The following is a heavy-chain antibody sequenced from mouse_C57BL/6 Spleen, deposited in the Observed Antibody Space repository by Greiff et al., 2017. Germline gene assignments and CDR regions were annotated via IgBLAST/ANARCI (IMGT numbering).Heavy chain of an antibody. CDR1: GYSITSGYY. J-gene: IGHJ2*01. CDR2: ISYDGSN. D-gene: IGHD1-1*01. V-gene: IGHV3-6*01. Sequence: EVKLMESGPGLVKPSQSLSLTCSVTGYSITSGYYWNWIRQFPGNKLEWMGYISYDGSNNYNPSLKNRISITRYTSKNQFFLKLNSVTTEDTATYYSARGGYGSSYIDYWGQGTTLTVAS. CDR3: ARGGYGSSYIDY.